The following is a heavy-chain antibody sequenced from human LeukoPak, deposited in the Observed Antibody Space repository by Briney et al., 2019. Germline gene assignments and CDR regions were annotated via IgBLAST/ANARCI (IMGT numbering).Heavy chain of an antibody. J-gene: IGHJ5*02. CDR3: ARDTIWFGEPTPTWFDP. D-gene: IGHD3-10*01. CDR1: GLTVSNSY. Sequence: GGSLRLSCAASGLTVSNSYMSWVRQAPGKGLEWVANIKQDGSEKYYVDSVKGRFTISRDNARKSVFLQLNSLRAEDTAVYYCARDTIWFGEPTPTWFDPRGQGTRVTVSS. V-gene: IGHV3-7*01. CDR2: IKQDGSEK.